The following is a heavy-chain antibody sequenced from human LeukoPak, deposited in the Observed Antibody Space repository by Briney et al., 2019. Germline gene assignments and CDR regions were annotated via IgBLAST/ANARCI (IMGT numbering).Heavy chain of an antibody. CDR2: INPNSGGT. CDR1: GYTFTGYY. D-gene: IGHD2-2*01. V-gene: IGHV1-2*02. CDR3: ARGVTVVVPAASHFDY. J-gene: IGHJ4*02. Sequence: GASVKVSCKASGYTFTGYYMHWVRQAPGQGLEWMGWINPNSGGTNYAQKFQGRVTMTRDTSISTAYMELSSLRSEDTAVYYCARGVTVVVPAASHFDYWGQGTLVTVSS.